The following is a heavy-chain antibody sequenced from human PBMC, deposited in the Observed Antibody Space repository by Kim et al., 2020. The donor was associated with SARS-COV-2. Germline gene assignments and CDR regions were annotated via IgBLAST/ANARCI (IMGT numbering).Heavy chain of an antibody. J-gene: IGHJ3*02. D-gene: IGHD4-17*01. V-gene: IGHV3-21*01. CDR1: GFTFSSYS. CDR3: ARETTTVVLNDAFDI. Sequence: GGSLRLSCAASGFTFSSYSMNWVRQAPGKGLEWVSSISSSSSYIYYADSVKGRFTISRDNAKNSLYLQMNSLRAEDTAVYYCARETTTVVLNDAFDIWGQGTMVTVSS. CDR2: ISSSSSYI.